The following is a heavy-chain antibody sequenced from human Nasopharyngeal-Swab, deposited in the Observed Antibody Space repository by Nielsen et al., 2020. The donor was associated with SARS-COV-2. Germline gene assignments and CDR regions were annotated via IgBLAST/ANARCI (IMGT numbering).Heavy chain of an antibody. J-gene: IGHJ4*02. CDR3: ARDRGYSSSPPHDY. D-gene: IGHD6-13*01. CDR2: IKQDGSEL. CDR1: GFTFSSYW. V-gene: IGHV3-7*01. Sequence: GESLKISCAASGFTFSSYWMSWVRQAPGKGLEWVANIKQDGSELSYLDSVKGRFTISRDNAKNSLYLRMNSLRAEDTAVYYCARDRGYSSSPPHDYWGQGTLVTVSS.